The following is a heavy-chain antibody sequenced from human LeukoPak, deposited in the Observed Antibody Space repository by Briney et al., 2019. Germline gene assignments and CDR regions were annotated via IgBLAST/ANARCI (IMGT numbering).Heavy chain of an antibody. J-gene: IGHJ4*02. V-gene: IGHV1-24*01. CDR1: GYTLTELS. Sequence: ASVKVSCKVSGYTLTELSMHWVRQAPGKGLEWMGGFDPEDGETIYAQKFQGRVTMTRDTSTSTVYMELSSLRSEDTAVYYCANAYYDFWSGYYIWGQGTLVTVSS. CDR3: ANAYYDFWSGYYI. D-gene: IGHD3-3*01. CDR2: FDPEDGET.